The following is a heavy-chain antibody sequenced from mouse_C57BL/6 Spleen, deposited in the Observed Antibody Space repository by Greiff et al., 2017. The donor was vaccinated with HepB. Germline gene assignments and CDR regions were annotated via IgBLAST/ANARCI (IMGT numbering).Heavy chain of an antibody. J-gene: IGHJ2*01. V-gene: IGHV1-15*01. Sequence: VKLMESGAELVRPGASVTLSCKASGYTFTDYEMHWVKQTPVHGLEWIGAIDPETGGTAYNQKFKGKAILTADKSSSTAYMELRSLTSEDSAVYYCTRRGRGGYFDYWGQGTTLTVSS. CDR3: TRRGRGGYFDY. CDR2: IDPETGGT. CDR1: GYTFTDYE. D-gene: IGHD3-3*01.